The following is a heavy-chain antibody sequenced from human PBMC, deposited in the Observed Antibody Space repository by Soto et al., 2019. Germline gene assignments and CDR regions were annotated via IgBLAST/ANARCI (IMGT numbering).Heavy chain of an antibody. CDR3: ARMDYYGSGMYHFDH. J-gene: IGHJ4*02. CDR2: INPANGDT. V-gene: IGHV1-3*01. Sequence: ASVKVSCKTSGYTFNKYPIHWVRQAPGQGLEWMGWINPANGDTGFSQKFQDRVTITRDTSASTAYMELSSLKSEDTAVYYCARMDYYGSGMYHFDHWRQGTLVTVSS. D-gene: IGHD3-10*01. CDR1: GYTFNKYP.